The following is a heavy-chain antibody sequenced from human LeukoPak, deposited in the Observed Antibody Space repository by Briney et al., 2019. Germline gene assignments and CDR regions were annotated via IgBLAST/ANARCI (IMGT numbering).Heavy chain of an antibody. D-gene: IGHD2-2*01. Sequence: ASVKVSCKASGYTFTGYYMHWVRQAPGQGLEWMGWINPNSGGTNYAQKFQGRVTMTRDTSISTAHMELSRLRSDDTAVYYCARGSTSCYCVDIWGQGTMVTVSS. V-gene: IGHV1-2*02. CDR2: INPNSGGT. J-gene: IGHJ3*02. CDR1: GYTFTGYY. CDR3: ARGSTSCYCVDI.